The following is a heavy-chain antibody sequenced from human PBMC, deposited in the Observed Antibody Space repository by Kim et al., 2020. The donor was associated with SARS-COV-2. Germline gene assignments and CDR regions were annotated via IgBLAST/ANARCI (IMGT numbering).Heavy chain of an antibody. CDR3: ASALYYYDSSGPAYYFDY. Sequence: VKSRFTSTRDNSKNSLYMKMNSLGAEDTAVYYCASALYYYDSSGPAYYFDYWGQGTLVTVSS. V-gene: IGHV3-11*03. D-gene: IGHD3-22*01. J-gene: IGHJ4*02.